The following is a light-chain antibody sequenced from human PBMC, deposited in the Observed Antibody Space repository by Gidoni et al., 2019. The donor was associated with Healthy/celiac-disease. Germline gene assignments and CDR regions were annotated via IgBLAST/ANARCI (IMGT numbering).Light chain of an antibody. CDR3: QQSYSTPWT. CDR1: QSISSY. J-gene: IGKJ1*01. V-gene: IGKV1-39*01. Sequence: IQLTQSPSSLSASVGDRVTITCRASQSISSYLNGYQQKPGKAPKLLLYAASSLQSGVPSSFSCSGSGTDFTLTIISLQPEDFATYYCQQSYSTPWTFGQVTKVEIK. CDR2: AAS.